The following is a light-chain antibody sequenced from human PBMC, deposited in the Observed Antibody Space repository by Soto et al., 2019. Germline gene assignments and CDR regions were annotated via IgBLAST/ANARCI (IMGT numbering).Light chain of an antibody. CDR1: QDINKW. CDR2: TAS. Sequence: IQMTQSPSSVSASVGDRVTITCRASQDINKWLAWYQQKPGLAPNLVIYTASRLHGGGPSRFSGSASGTDFTLTISSLQPEDVATYYCQQGKSFPLTVGG. CDR3: QQGKSFPLT. J-gene: IGKJ4*01. V-gene: IGKV1-12*01.